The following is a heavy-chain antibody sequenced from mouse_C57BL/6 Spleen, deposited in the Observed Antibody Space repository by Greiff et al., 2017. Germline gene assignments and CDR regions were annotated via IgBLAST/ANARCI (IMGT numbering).Heavy chain of an antibody. CDR2: ISNGGGST. J-gene: IGHJ1*03. V-gene: IGHV5-12*01. CDR1: GFTFSDYY. Sequence: EVHLVASGGGLVQPGGSLKLSCAASGFTFSDYYMYWVRQTPEKRLEWVAYISNGGGSTYYPDTVKGRFTISRDNAKNTLYLQMSRLKSEDTAMYYCAGSYFDVWGTGTTVTASS. CDR3: AGSYFDV.